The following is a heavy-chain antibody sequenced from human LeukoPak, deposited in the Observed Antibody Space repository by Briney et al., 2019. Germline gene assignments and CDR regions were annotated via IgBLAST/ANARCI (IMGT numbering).Heavy chain of an antibody. J-gene: IGHJ6*03. V-gene: IGHV1-8*01. Sequence: GASVKVSCKASGYTFTSYDINWVRQATGQGLEWMGWMNPNSGNTGYAQKFQGRVTMTRNTSISTAYMELSSLRSEDTAVYYCARDARIAAAYQPVGEDYMDVWGKETTVTVSS. D-gene: IGHD6-13*01. CDR3: ARDARIAAAYQPVGEDYMDV. CDR2: MNPNSGNT. CDR1: GYTFTSYD.